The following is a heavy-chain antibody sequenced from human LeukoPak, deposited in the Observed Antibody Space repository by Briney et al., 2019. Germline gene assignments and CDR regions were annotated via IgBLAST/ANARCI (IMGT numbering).Heavy chain of an antibody. D-gene: IGHD3-9*01. CDR2: IRSKTFGGTI. CDR3: TRDGILTACLY. Sequence: PGRSLRLSCTASGFTFGDYAMNWFRQAPGKGLEWVGFIRSKTFGGTIEYAASVKGRFTISRDDSKSIVYLQMNSLKSEDTAVYYCTRDGILTACLYWGQGTLVTVSS. V-gene: IGHV3-49*03. J-gene: IGHJ4*02. CDR1: GFTFGDYA.